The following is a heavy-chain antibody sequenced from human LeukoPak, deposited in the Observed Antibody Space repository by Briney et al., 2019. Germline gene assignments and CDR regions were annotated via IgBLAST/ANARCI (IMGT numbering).Heavy chain of an antibody. Sequence: GGSLRLSCAASGFTFSDYGMHWVRQAPGKGLEWVAAISFDGTNKYCADSVKGRFTISKDNSKKTLYLQMSSLRAEETAVYYCVSRGSYDSSGYFYTYWGQGTLVTVS. CDR1: GFTFSDYG. CDR3: VSRGSYDSSGYFYTY. J-gene: IGHJ4*02. D-gene: IGHD3-22*01. CDR2: ISFDGTNK. V-gene: IGHV3-30*03.